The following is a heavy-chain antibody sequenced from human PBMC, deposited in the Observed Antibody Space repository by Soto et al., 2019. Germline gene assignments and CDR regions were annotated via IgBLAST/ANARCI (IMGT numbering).Heavy chain of an antibody. J-gene: IGHJ6*02. CDR3: YGDYSMGYGMDV. D-gene: IGHD4-17*01. Sequence: KTGGSLRLSCAASGFTFSSYSMNWVRQAPGKGLEWVSSISSSSYIYYADSVKGRFTISRDNAKNSLYLQMNSLRAEDTAVYYCYGDYSMGYGMDVWGQGTTVTVSS. CDR1: GFTFSSYS. V-gene: IGHV3-21*01. CDR2: ISSSSYI.